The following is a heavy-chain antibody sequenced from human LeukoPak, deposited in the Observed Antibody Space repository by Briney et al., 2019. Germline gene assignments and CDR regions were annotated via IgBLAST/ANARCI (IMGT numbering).Heavy chain of an antibody. CDR3: AREVVLQLWAVYNWFDP. J-gene: IGHJ5*02. V-gene: IGHV3-48*01. CDR2: ISSSSSTI. D-gene: IGHD5-18*01. CDR1: GFTFSSYS. Sequence: PGGSLRLSCAASGFTFSSYSMNWVRQAPGKGLEWVSYISSSSSTIYYAAYVKGRFTISRDNAKNSLYLQMSSLRAEDTAVYYCAREVVLQLWAVYNWFDPWGQGTLVTVSS.